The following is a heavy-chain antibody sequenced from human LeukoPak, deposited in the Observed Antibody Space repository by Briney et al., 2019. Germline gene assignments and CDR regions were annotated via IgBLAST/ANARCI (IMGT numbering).Heavy chain of an antibody. CDR3: TTDLGITMIRGVFVF. CDR1: GFTFSDAW. J-gene: IGHJ4*02. CDR2: IKSRSDAGTT. Sequence: GGSLRLSCAASGFTFSDAWMTWVRQAPGKGLEWVGRIKSRSDAGTTDYAAPVKGRFTISRDDSKNTLYLQMNSLKTEDTAVYYCTTDLGITMIRGVFVFWGQGTLVTVSS. D-gene: IGHD3-10*01. V-gene: IGHV3-15*01.